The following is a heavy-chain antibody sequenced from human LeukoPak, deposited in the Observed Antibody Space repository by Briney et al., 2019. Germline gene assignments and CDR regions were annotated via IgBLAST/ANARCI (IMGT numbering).Heavy chain of an antibody. CDR1: GYTFTSYY. J-gene: IGHJ4*02. D-gene: IGHD3-10*01. CDR2: IIPIFGTA. V-gene: IGHV1-69*13. CDR3: ARGMYGSGSIDY. Sequence: SVKVSCKASGYTFTSYYMHWVRQAPGQGLEWMGGIIPIFGTANYAQKFQGRVTITADESTSTAYMELSSLRSEDTAVYYCARGMYGSGSIDYWGQGTLVTVSS.